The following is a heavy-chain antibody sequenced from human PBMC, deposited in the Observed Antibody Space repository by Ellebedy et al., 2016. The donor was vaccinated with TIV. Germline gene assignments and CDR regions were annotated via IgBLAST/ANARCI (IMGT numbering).Heavy chain of an antibody. Sequence: AASVKVSCKASGYTFTGYYMHWVRQAPGQGLEWMGWINPNSGGTNYAQKFQGWVTMTRDTSISTAYMELSRLRSDDTAVYYCARGMYYYDSSGYYSDDAFDIWGQGTMVTVSS. CDR3: ARGMYYYDSSGYYSDDAFDI. CDR2: INPNSGGT. D-gene: IGHD3-22*01. CDR1: GYTFTGYY. V-gene: IGHV1-2*04. J-gene: IGHJ3*02.